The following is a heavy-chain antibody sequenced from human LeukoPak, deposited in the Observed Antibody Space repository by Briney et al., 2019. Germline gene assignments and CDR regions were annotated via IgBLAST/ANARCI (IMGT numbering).Heavy chain of an antibody. V-gene: IGHV3-9*01. D-gene: IGHD1-1*01. J-gene: IGHJ4*02. CDR1: GFTFDDYA. CDR3: AKHNGYFDY. Sequence: TGGSLRLSCAAPGFTFDDYAMHWVRQCPGKGLEWVSGISWNSGSIGYADSVKGRFTISRDNAKNSLYLQMNSLRAEDTALYYCAKHNGYFDYWGQGTLVTVSS. CDR2: ISWNSGSI.